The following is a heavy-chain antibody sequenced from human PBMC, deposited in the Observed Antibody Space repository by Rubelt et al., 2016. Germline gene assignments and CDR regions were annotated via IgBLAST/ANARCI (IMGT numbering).Heavy chain of an antibody. CDR3: ARLIPNVDDNWYFDL. V-gene: IGHV1-18*04. J-gene: IGHJ2*01. Sequence: QVQLVQSGAEVKKPGASVEVSCKASGYTFTGYYMHWVRQAPGQGLEWMGWISAYNGNTNYAQKLQGRVTMTTDTSTSTAYMELRSLRSDDTAVYYCARLIPNVDDNWYFDLWGRGTLVTVSS. D-gene: IGHD3-22*01. CDR1: GYTFTGYY. CDR2: ISAYNGNT.